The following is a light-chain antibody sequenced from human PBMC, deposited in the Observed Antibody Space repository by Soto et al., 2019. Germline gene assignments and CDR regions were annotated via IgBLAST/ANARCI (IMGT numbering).Light chain of an antibody. V-gene: IGLV4-69*01. CDR2: LNSDGSH. J-gene: IGLJ3*02. CDR3: QTWGTARV. Sequence: QSVLTQSPSASASLGASDKLTCTLSSGHSSYAIAWHQQQPEKGPRYLMKLNSDGSHNKGDGIPDRFSGSSSGAERYLTISSLQSEDEADYYCQTWGTARVFGGGTKLTVL. CDR1: SGHSSYA.